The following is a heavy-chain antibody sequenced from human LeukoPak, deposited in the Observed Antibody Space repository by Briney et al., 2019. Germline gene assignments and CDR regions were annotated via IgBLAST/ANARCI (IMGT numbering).Heavy chain of an antibody. J-gene: IGHJ4*02. V-gene: IGHV4-34*01. CDR2: INHSGST. D-gene: IGHD1-26*01. Sequence: SETLSLTCAVYGGSFSGYYWSWIRQPPGKGLEWIGEINHSGSTNYNPSLKSRVTISVDTSKNQFSLKLSSVTAADTAVYYCARMLLGDFDYWGQGTLVTVSS. CDR3: ARMLLGDFDY. CDR1: GGSFSGYY.